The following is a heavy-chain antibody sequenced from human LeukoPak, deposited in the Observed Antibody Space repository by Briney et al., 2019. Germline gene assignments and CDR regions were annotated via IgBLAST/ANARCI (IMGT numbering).Heavy chain of an antibody. J-gene: IGHJ4*02. CDR2: IYSGGST. CDR3: ARGGYSYGSPPYLFDY. V-gene: IGHV3-66*01. CDR1: GFTVSSNY. D-gene: IGHD5-18*01. Sequence: PGGSLRLSCAASGFTVSSNYMSWVRQAPGKGLEWVSVIYSGGSTYYADSVKGRFTISRDNSKNTLYLQMNSLRAEDTAVYYCARGGYSYGSPPYLFDYWGQGTLVTVSS.